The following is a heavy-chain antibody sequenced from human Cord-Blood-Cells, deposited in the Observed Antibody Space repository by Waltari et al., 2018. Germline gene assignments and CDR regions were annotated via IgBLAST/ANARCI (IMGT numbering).Heavy chain of an antibody. CDR3: ATLNCSGGSCYSYYYGMDV. V-gene: IGHV1-24*01. CDR2: FGPEDGET. J-gene: IGHJ6*02. D-gene: IGHD2-15*01. CDR1: GYTLTELS. Sequence: QVQLVQSGAEVKKPGASVKVSCKVSGYTLTELSMHWVRQAPGTGLEWMGGFGPEDGETSYAQKFQGRVTMTEDTSTDTAYMERSSLRSEDTAVYYCATLNCSGGSCYSYYYGMDVWGQGTTVTVSS.